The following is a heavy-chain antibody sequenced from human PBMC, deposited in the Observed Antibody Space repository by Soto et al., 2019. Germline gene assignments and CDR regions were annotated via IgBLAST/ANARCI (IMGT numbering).Heavy chain of an antibody. J-gene: IGHJ4*02. Sequence: QVQLQDSGPGVVKPSQTLSLTCTVSGASISCGEYYWTWIRQPPGKGLEWIGSISYTGNTYANPSVESRLSISVGPSNNQFALRLTSVTDTDTAISYCARVTYDSSPYYLEYGGQGNLVTVS. V-gene: IGHV4-30-4*01. D-gene: IGHD3-22*01. CDR1: GASISCGEYY. CDR3: ARVTYDSSPYYLEY. CDR2: ISYTGNT.